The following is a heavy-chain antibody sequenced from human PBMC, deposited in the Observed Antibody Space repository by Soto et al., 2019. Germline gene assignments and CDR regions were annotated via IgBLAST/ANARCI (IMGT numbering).Heavy chain of an antibody. J-gene: IGHJ6*02. D-gene: IGHD6-19*01. V-gene: IGHV3-23*01. CDR1: GFTFSSYA. CDR3: AKDEAGKGDYGMDV. Sequence: GGSLRLSCAASGFTFSSYAMSWVRQAPGKGLEWVSAISGSGGSTYYADSVKGRFTISRDNSKNTLYLQMNSRRAEDTAVYYCAKDEAGKGDYGMDVWGQGTTVTVSS. CDR2: ISGSGGST.